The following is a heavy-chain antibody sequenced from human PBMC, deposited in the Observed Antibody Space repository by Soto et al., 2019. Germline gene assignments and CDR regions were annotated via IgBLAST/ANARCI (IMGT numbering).Heavy chain of an antibody. Sequence: QVQLVESGGGVVQPGRSLRLSCAASGFTFSSYAMHWVRQAPGKGLEWVAVISYDGSNKYYADSVKGRFTISRDNSKNTLYLQMNSLRAEDTAVYYCARAYTPTTMIVVVPIDYWGQGTLVTVSS. D-gene: IGHD3-22*01. CDR3: ARAYTPTTMIVVVPIDY. V-gene: IGHV3-30-3*01. CDR1: GFTFSSYA. J-gene: IGHJ4*02. CDR2: ISYDGSNK.